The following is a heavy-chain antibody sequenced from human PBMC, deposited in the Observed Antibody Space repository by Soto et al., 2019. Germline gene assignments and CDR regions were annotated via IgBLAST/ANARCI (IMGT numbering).Heavy chain of an antibody. CDR2: ISSSSSTI. CDR3: ARLFSGSYDSSGYYRIDAFDI. Sequence: EVQLVESGGGLVQPGGSLRLSCAASGFTFSSYSMNWVRQAPGKGLEWVSYISSSSSTIYYADSVKGRFTISRDNAKNSLYLQMNSLRDEDTAVYYCARLFSGSYDSSGYYRIDAFDIWGQGTMVTVSS. V-gene: IGHV3-48*02. D-gene: IGHD3-22*01. CDR1: GFTFSSYS. J-gene: IGHJ3*02.